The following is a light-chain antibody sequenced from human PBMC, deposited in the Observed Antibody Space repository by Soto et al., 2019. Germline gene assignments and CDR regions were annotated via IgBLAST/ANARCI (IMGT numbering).Light chain of an antibody. CDR3: QQLYTLPFT. V-gene: IGKV1-9*01. J-gene: IGKJ5*01. CDR1: HDISTF. Sequence: DIQLTQSPSLLSASIGDRVTITCRASHDISTFLAWYQQKPGKAPKLLIYEASTLPSGVPSRFSGSGSGTEFTLTISGLLPEDFAAYHCQQLYTLPFTFGQGTRL. CDR2: EAS.